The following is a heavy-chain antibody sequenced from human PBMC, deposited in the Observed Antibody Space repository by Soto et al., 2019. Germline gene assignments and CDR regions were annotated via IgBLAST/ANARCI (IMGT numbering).Heavy chain of an antibody. J-gene: IGHJ4*02. Sequence: SETLSLTCTVSGGSISSNYWTWIRQPPGKGLEWIGYVYNSGSTNYNPSLKSRVTISEDTSKSQFSLKVNSMTAADTAVYYCARYRREAVAGYTLGNWGQGILVTVSS. CDR1: GGSISSNY. D-gene: IGHD6-13*01. CDR2: VYNSGST. CDR3: ARYRREAVAGYTLGN. V-gene: IGHV4-59*01.